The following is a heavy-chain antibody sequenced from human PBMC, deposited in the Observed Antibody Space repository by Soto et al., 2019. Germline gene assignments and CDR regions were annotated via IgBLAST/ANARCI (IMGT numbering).Heavy chain of an antibody. CDR1: GYTFTSYA. J-gene: IGHJ4*02. Sequence: EASVKVSCKASGYTFTSYAMHWVRQAPGQRLEWMGWINAGNGNTKYSQKFQGRVTITRDTSTSTAYMELSSLRSEDTAVYYCARARHSSSWRTIAYWGQGTLVTVSS. CDR3: ARARHSSSWRTIAY. D-gene: IGHD6-13*01. CDR2: INAGNGNT. V-gene: IGHV1-3*01.